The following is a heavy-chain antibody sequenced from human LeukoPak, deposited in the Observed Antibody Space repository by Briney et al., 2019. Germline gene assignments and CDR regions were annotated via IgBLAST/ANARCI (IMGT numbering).Heavy chain of an antibody. CDR1: GGSFSGYY. J-gene: IGHJ4*02. CDR2: INHSGST. D-gene: IGHD6-13*01. V-gene: IGHV4-34*01. Sequence: PSETLSLTCAVYGGSFSGYYWSWIRQPPGKGLEWIGEINHSGSTNYNSSLKSRVTISVDTSKNQFSLKLSSVTAADTAVYYCARGGWESSSSWYHYWGQGTLVTVSS. CDR3: ARGGWESSSSWYHY.